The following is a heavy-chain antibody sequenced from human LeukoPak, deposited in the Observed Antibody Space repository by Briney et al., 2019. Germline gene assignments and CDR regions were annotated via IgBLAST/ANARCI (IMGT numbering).Heavy chain of an antibody. V-gene: IGHV3-30*02. CDR3: AKDRRSGYPYYFDY. CDR1: GFTFSSYG. J-gene: IGHJ4*02. CDR2: IRYDGSNK. Sequence: GGSLRLSCAASGFTFSSYGMHWVRQAPGKGLEWVAFIRYDGSNKYYADSVKGRLTISRDNSKNTLYPQMNSLRAEDTAVYYCAKDRRSGYPYYFDYWGQGALVTVSS. D-gene: IGHD5-12*01.